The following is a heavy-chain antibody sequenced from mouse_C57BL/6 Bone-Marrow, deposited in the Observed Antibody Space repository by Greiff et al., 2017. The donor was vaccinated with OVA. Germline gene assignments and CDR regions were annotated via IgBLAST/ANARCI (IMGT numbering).Heavy chain of an antibody. CDR1: GFTIKNTY. CDR3: AGDGYYGYY. CDR2: IDPANGNT. Sequence: EVQLQQSVAELVRPGASVKLSCTASGFTIKNTYMHWVKQRPEQGLEWIGRIDPANGNTKYAPKFQGKATITADTSSNTAYLQLSSLTSEDTAIYYCAGDGYYGYYWGQGTTLTVSS. J-gene: IGHJ2*01. V-gene: IGHV14-3*01. D-gene: IGHD2-3*01.